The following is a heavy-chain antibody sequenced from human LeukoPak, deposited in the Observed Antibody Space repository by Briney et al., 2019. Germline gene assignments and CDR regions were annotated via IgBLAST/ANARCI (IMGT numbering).Heavy chain of an antibody. J-gene: IGHJ6*03. CDR3: ATRTTRPTSRCSSTSCYYYYYYMDV. D-gene: IGHD2-2*01. V-gene: IGHV1-69*05. Sequence: PLKISSTASPGTFSSYAIRCVRHTPGQRLECIGEIIPIFGTANSTQKFQSRVTITTNESTRTAYMELRSLRSEDPAVYYCATRTTRPTSRCSSTSCYYYYYYMDVWGKGTTVTVSS. CDR2: IIPIFGTA. CDR1: PGTFSSYA.